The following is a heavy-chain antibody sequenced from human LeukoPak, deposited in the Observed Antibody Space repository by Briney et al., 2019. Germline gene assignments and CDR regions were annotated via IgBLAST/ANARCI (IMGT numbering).Heavy chain of an antibody. Sequence: ASETLSLTCTVSGGSISSYYWSWIRQPPGKGLEWIGYIYYSGSTNYNPSLKSRVTISVDTSKNQFSLKLSSVTAADTAVYYCARVRGSTSAGTDYFDYWGQGTLVTVSS. CDR2: IYYSGST. CDR1: GGSISSYY. CDR3: ARVRGSTSAGTDYFDY. D-gene: IGHD6-13*01. V-gene: IGHV4-59*01. J-gene: IGHJ4*02.